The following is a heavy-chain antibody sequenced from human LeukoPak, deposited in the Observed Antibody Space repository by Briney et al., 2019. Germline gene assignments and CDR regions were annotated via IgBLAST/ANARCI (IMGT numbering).Heavy chain of an antibody. CDR1: GFTFSTYW. CDR3: AREIPRRAFDI. J-gene: IGHJ3*02. Sequence: GGSLRLSCAASGFTFSTYWMHWVRQAPGKGLVWVSYINSDMRSTNYADSVKGRFTISRDNARNTLYLQMSSLRAEDTAVYYCAREIPRRAFDIWGQGTMVTVSS. D-gene: IGHD2-21*01. V-gene: IGHV3-74*01. CDR2: INSDMRST.